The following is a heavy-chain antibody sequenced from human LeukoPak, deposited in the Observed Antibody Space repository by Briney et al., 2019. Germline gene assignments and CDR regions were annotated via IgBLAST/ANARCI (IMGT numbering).Heavy chain of an antibody. CDR3: ARRGIIAAAGRGYNWFDP. D-gene: IGHD6-13*01. Sequence: ASVKVSCKASGYTFTSYDINWVRQATGQGLEWMGWVNPNSGNAGYAQKFQGRVTMTRNTSISTAYMELSSLRSEDTAVYYCARRGIIAAAGRGYNWFDPWGQGTLVTVSS. CDR1: GYTFTSYD. J-gene: IGHJ5*02. V-gene: IGHV1-8*01. CDR2: VNPNSGNA.